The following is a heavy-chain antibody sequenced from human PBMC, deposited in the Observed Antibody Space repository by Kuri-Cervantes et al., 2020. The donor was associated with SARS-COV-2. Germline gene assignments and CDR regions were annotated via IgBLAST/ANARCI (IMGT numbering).Heavy chain of an antibody. CDR3: ARQRDAAMDTASPFDY. J-gene: IGHJ4*02. CDR2: ISSSSSYI. Sequence: GGSLRLSCAASGFTFSSYSMNWVRQAPGKGLEWVSSISSSSSYIYYADSVKDRFTISRDNAKNSLYLQMNSLRAEDTAVYYCARQRDAAMDTASPFDYWGQGTLVTVSS. CDR1: GFTFSSYS. V-gene: IGHV3-21*01. D-gene: IGHD5-18*01.